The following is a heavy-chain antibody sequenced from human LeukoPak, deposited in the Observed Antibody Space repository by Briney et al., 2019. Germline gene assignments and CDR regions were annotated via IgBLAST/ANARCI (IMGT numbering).Heavy chain of an antibody. V-gene: IGHV3-48*01. CDR2: ISNSSSTI. CDR1: GFTFSTYS. J-gene: IGHJ4*02. CDR3: ARGTPHN. Sequence: GGSLGLSCAASGFTFSTYSMNWLRHVPGKGLEWISFISNSSSTIYYADSVKGRFTISRDNAKDLLYLQMSGLRVEDTAIYYCARGTPHNWGQGTLVTVSS.